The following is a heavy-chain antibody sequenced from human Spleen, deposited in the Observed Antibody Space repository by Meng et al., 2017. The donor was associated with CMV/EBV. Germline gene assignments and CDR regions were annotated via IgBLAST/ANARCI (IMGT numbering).Heavy chain of an antibody. D-gene: IGHD3-9*01. J-gene: IGHJ4*02. CDR3: AKGFRYFDY. V-gene: IGHV3-23*01. CDR2: IGGSGGST. Sequence: LSLSCAASGFTFSSYVMSWVRQAPGKGLEWVSAIGGSGGSTYYADSVKGRLTISRDNSKNTLYLQMNSLRAEDTAVYYCAKGFRYFDYWGQGSLVTVSS. CDR1: GFTFSSYV.